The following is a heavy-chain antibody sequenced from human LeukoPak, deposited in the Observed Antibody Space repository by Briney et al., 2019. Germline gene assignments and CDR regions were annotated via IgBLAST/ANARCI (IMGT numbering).Heavy chain of an antibody. J-gene: IGHJ3*02. V-gene: IGHV3-7*03. CDR3: ARSLGVDTNRAFDI. CDR1: GFTFSSYW. CDR2: IKQDGSEK. D-gene: IGHD5-18*01. Sequence: PGGSLRLSCAASGFTFSSYWMSWVRQAPGKGLEWVANIKQDGSEKYYVDSVKGRFTISRDNAKNSLYLQMNSLRAEDTAVYYCARSLGVDTNRAFDIWAKGQWSPSLQ.